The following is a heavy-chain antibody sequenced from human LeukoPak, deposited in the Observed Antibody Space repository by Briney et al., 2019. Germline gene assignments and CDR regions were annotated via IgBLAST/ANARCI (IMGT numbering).Heavy chain of an antibody. Sequence: GGSLRLSCAASGFTLDDYGMSWVRQAPGKGLEWVSGINWNGGSTGYADSVKGRFTISGDNSKNTLYLQMNSLRAEDTAVYYCAKGMVRGVILKGFDYWGQGTLVTVSS. V-gene: IGHV3-20*04. CDR3: AKGMVRGVILKGFDY. J-gene: IGHJ4*02. CDR2: INWNGGST. CDR1: GFTLDDYG. D-gene: IGHD3-10*01.